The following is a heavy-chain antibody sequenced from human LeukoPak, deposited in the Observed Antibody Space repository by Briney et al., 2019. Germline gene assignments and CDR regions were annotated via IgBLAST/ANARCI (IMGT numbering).Heavy chain of an antibody. Sequence: GGSLRLSCAASGFTFSSYWMSWVRQAPGKGLEWVANIQQDGSEKYYVDSVKGRFTISRDNAKNSLYLQMNSLRAEDTAVYYCACGSFDYYYYYGMDVWGQGTTVTVSS. CDR3: ACGSFDYYYYYGMDV. J-gene: IGHJ6*02. D-gene: IGHD2-21*01. V-gene: IGHV3-7*03. CDR1: GFTFSSYW. CDR2: IQQDGSEK.